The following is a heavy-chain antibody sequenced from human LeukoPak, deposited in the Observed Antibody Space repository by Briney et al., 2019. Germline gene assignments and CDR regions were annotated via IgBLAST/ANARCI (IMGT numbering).Heavy chain of an antibody. J-gene: IGHJ4*02. CDR2: INPNSGGT. CDR1: GYTFTGYY. CDR3: ARAYYYDSIKFDY. Sequence: ASVKVSCKASGYTFTGYYMHWVRQAPGQGLEWMGWINPNSGGTNYAQKFQGRVTMTRDTSISTAYMELSRLRSDDTAVYYCARAYYYDSIKFDYWGQGTLVTVSS. D-gene: IGHD3-22*01. V-gene: IGHV1-2*02.